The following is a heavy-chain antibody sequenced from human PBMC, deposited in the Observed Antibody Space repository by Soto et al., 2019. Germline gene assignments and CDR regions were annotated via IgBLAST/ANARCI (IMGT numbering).Heavy chain of an antibody. CDR2: ISYDGSNK. J-gene: IGHJ4*02. V-gene: IGHV3-30-3*01. CDR1: GFTFSSYA. CDR3: ARFESTGGEDY. Sequence: GGSLRLSCAASGFTFSSYAMHWVRQAPGKGLEWVAVISYDGSNKYYADSVKGRFTISRDNSKNTLYLQMNSLRAEDTAVYYCARFESTGGEDYWGQGTLVTVSS. D-gene: IGHD3-9*01.